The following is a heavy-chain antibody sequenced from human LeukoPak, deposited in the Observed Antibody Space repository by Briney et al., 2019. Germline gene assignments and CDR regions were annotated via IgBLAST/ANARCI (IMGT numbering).Heavy chain of an antibody. CDR2: ISSSGGST. CDR3: ARDTLGEGEDANYAVYYFDY. D-gene: IGHD4/OR15-4a*01. V-gene: IGHV3-23*01. CDR1: GFTFSNYD. J-gene: IGHJ4*02. Sequence: GGSLRLSCAASGFTFSNYDMSWVRQAPGKGLEWVSRISSSGGSTYCADSVKGRFTMSRDNSKNTLYLQMNSLRAEDTAVYYCARDTLGEGEDANYAVYYFDYWGQGTPVTVSS.